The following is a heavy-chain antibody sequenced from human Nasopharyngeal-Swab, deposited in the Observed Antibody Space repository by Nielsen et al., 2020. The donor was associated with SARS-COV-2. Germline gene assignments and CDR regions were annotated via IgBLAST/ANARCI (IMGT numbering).Heavy chain of an antibody. CDR2: IYSGGST. J-gene: IGHJ4*02. Sequence: GESLKISCAASGFTVSSNYMSWVRQAPGKGLEWVSVIYSGGSTYYADPVKGRFTISRHNSKNTLYLQMNSLRAEDTAVYYCARDYSSGWYYFDYWGQGTLVTVSS. V-gene: IGHV3-53*04. D-gene: IGHD6-19*01. CDR3: ARDYSSGWYYFDY. CDR1: GFTVSSNY.